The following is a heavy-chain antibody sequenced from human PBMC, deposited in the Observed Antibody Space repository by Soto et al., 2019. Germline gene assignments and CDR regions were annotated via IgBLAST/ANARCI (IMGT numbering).Heavy chain of an antibody. D-gene: IGHD1-26*01. CDR1: GGSISSSSYY. CDR3: ARQIVRATPYYFDY. Sequence: SLTCTVSGGSISSSSYYWGWIRQPPGKGLEWIGSIYYSGSTYYNPSLKSRVTISVDTSKNQFSLKLSSVTAADTAVYYCARQIVRATPYYFDYWGQGTLVTVSS. CDR2: IYYSGST. J-gene: IGHJ4*02. V-gene: IGHV4-39*01.